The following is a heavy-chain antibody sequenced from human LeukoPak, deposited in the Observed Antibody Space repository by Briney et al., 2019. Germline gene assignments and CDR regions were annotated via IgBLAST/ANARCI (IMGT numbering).Heavy chain of an antibody. D-gene: IGHD3-22*01. CDR3: ATDLPRYYDSTSMLSSY. V-gene: IGHV1-24*01. CDR1: GYTLTELS. Sequence: ASVKVSCKVSGYTLTELSMHWVRQAPGKGLEWMGGFDPEHGKTIYAQKFQGRVTMTEDTSTDTAYMELSSLRSEDTAVYYCATDLPRYYDSTSMLSSYWGQGILVTVSS. CDR2: FDPEHGKT. J-gene: IGHJ4*02.